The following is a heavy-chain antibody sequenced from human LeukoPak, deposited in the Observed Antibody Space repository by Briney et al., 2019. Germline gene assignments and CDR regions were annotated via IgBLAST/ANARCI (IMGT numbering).Heavy chain of an antibody. CDR3: ARPGEYSGSYPDAFDI. D-gene: IGHD1-26*01. J-gene: IGHJ3*02. CDR2: INPNSGGT. Sequence: ASVKVSCKASGYTFTGYYMHWVRQAPGQGLEWMGWINPNSGGTNYAQKFQGRVTMTRDTPISTAYMELSRLRSDDTAVYYRARPGEYSGSYPDAFDIWGQGTMVTVSS. V-gene: IGHV1-2*02. CDR1: GYTFTGYY.